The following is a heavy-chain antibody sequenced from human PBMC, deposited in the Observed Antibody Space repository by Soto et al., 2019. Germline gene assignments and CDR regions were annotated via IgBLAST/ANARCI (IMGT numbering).Heavy chain of an antibody. Sequence: SVKVSCKASGGTFSSYAISWVRQAPGQGLEWMGGIIPIFGTANYAQKFQGRVTITADESTSTAYMELSSLRSEDTAVYYCARGPNIAARDEYYYGMDVWGQGTTVTVSS. J-gene: IGHJ6*02. CDR1: GGTFSSYA. CDR3: ARGPNIAARDEYYYGMDV. V-gene: IGHV1-69*13. D-gene: IGHD6-6*01. CDR2: IIPIFGTA.